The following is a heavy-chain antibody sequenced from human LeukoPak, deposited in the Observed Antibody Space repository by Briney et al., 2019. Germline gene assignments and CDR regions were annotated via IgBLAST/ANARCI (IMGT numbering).Heavy chain of an antibody. CDR1: GGSFSGYY. D-gene: IGHD3-10*01. V-gene: IGHV4-34*01. CDR3: ARRLGRKFGERFYYYHYMDV. J-gene: IGHJ6*03. CDR2: MNHRVSP. Sequence: PSETLSLTCAVYGGSFSGYYWSWIRQPPGKGLEWIGEMNHRVSPNYNPSLKSRVTISVDTSKNQFSLKLSFVTAADTAVYYCARRLGRKFGERFYYYHYMDVWGKGTTVTISS.